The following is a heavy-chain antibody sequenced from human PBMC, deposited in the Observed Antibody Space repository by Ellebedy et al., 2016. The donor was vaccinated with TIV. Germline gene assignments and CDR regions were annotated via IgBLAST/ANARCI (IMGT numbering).Heavy chain of an antibody. CDR2: ISSSSSYI. Sequence: GGSLRLSXAASGFTFSNYSMNWVRQAPGKGLEWVSSISSSSSYIYYADSVKGRFIISRDNAKNSLYLQMNSLRAEDTAGYYCARDTSRNYDTLTGYYTSYYYGMDVWGQGTTVTVSS. CDR3: ARDTSRNYDTLTGYYTSYYYGMDV. J-gene: IGHJ6*02. V-gene: IGHV3-21*01. D-gene: IGHD3-9*01. CDR1: GFTFSNYS.